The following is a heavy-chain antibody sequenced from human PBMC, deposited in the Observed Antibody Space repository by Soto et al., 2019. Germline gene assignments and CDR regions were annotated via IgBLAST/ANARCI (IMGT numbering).Heavy chain of an antibody. CDR2: VNHSGST. D-gene: IGHD3-16*01. CDR1: GGSFNSYY. CDR3: ARGHQGAYFDY. J-gene: IGHJ4*02. Sequence: TSGTLSLTRACYGGSFNSYYWSWIRQSPGKGLEWIGEVNHSGSTNSNPSLKSRVTVSVDMSKSQFSLKLRSLTAADTAVYYCARGHQGAYFDYWGRGTVVTVSS. V-gene: IGHV4-34*01.